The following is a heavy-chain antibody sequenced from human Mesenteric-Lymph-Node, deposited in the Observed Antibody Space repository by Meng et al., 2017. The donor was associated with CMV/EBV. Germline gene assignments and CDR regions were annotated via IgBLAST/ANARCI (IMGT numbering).Heavy chain of an antibody. D-gene: IGHD3-9*01. V-gene: IGHV4-34*01. CDR3: ARGSSYDILTGYFDY. J-gene: IGHJ4*02. CDR2: INHSGST. CDR1: GGSFSGYY. Sequence: QVQLHQWGAGLLEPSATLSVTFAVNGGSFSGYYWNWIRQSPEKGLEWIGEINHSGSTTYNPSFTSRIIISVDTSTNQISLNMSSVTAADTAVYYCARGSSYDILTGYFDYWGQGALVTVSS.